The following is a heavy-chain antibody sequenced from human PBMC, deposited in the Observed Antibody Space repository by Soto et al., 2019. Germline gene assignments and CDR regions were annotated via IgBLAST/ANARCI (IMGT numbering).Heavy chain of an antibody. CDR2: IYYIGST. V-gene: IGHV4-59*08. CDR3: ARPGRDWGALHY. J-gene: IGHJ4*02. CDR1: NDSISTYY. Sequence: QVQLQESGPGLVKPSETLSLTCTVSNDSISTYYWTWIRQPPGKGLEWIGFIYYIGSTNYNASLQRRVNTSVDTSKKQFSLKRNSVTAADTAEYYCARPGRDWGALHYWGQGTLVTVSS. D-gene: IGHD7-27*01.